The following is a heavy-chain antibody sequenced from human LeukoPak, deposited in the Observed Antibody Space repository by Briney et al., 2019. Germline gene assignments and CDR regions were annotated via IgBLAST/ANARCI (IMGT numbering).Heavy chain of an antibody. CDR3: AKGSGPNHSNWFNP. CDR2: ISSSGDYT. V-gene: IGHV3-23*01. J-gene: IGHJ5*02. Sequence: GGSLRLSCAASGFTFTTYAMIWVRQAPAKGLEWVSGISSSGDYTYYADSVKGRFTISRDNSKNTLYLQMDSLRVEDTAVYYCAKGSGPNHSNWFNPWGQGALVSVSS. D-gene: IGHD3-3*01. CDR1: GFTFTTYA.